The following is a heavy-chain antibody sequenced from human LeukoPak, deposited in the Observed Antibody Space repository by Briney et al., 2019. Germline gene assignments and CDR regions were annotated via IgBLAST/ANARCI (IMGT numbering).Heavy chain of an antibody. CDR3: ASQGGDYVRFDY. J-gene: IGHJ4*02. CDR2: INPSGGST. Sequence: ASVKVSCKASGYTFTSYYMHWVRRAPGQGLEWMGIINPSGGSTSYAQKFQGRVTMTRDTSTSTVYMELSSLRSEDTAVYYCASQGGDYVRFDYWGQGTLVTVSS. V-gene: IGHV1-46*01. CDR1: GYTFTSYY. D-gene: IGHD4-17*01.